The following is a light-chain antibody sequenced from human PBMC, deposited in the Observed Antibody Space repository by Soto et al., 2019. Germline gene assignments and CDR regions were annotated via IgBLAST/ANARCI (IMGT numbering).Light chain of an antibody. CDR3: QQYGSSYPWT. J-gene: IGKJ1*01. Sequence: EIVLTQPPVTLSLSPGERATLSCRASQSVSSNYLAWYQQKPGQAPRLLIYGASSRATGIPDRFSGSGSGTDFTLTIRRLEPEDFAVYYCQQYGSSYPWTFGQGTKVDIK. CDR2: GAS. CDR1: QSVSSNY. V-gene: IGKV3-20*01.